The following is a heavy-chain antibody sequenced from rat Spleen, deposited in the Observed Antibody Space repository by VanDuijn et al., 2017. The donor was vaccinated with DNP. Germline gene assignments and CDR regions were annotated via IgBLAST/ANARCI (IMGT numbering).Heavy chain of an antibody. CDR2: MWSEGDT. Sequence: QVQLKESGPGLVQPSQTLSLTCTVSGFSLSSYGMAWVRQPPGEGLEWMGVMWSEGDTSYNSVLKSRLSISRDTSKSHVFLKMSSLQTEDTATSYCARDLRRVDYWGQGVMVTVSS. CDR3: ARDLRRVDY. CDR1: GFSLSSYG. V-gene: IGHV2-32*01. J-gene: IGHJ2*01. D-gene: IGHD1-11*01.